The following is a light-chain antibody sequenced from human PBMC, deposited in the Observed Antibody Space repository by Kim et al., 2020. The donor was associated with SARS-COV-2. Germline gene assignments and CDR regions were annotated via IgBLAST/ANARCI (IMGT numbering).Light chain of an antibody. CDR2: GAS. V-gene: IGKV3-15*01. Sequence: EIVMTQSPATLSVSPGERATPSCRASQSVSSNLAWYQQKPGQAPRLLIYGASTRATGIPARFSGSGSGTEFTLTISSLQSEDFAVYYCQQYNNWRTFGQGTKLEI. J-gene: IGKJ2*01. CDR3: QQYNNWRT. CDR1: QSVSSN.